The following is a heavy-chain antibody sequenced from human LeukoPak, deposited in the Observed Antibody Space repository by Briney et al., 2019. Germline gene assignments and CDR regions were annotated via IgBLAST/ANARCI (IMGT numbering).Heavy chain of an antibody. CDR3: ARQASYYLEVPGNDVFDI. CDR1: GYSFETYW. D-gene: IGHD3-10*01. V-gene: IGHV5-51*01. J-gene: IGHJ3*02. CDR2: IYPTNSAT. Sequence: GESLKISCRGTGYSFETYWIAGGRQVPGKSLEWIGVIYPTNSATKYNPSFEGQVTMSVDQSNDTAYLQWGTLKASDTAMYYCARQASYYLEVPGNDVFDIWGQGTLVTVSS.